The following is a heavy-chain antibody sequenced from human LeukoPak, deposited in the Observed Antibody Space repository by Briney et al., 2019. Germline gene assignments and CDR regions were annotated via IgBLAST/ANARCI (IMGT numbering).Heavy chain of an antibody. J-gene: IGHJ5*02. Sequence: GESLKISCKGSGYSFTSYWIGWVRQMPGKGLECIGIIYPGDSDTRYSPSFQGQVTISADKSISTAYLQWSSLKASDTAMYYCARRTDYSNYVWFDPWGQGTLVTVSS. CDR3: ARRTDYSNYVWFDP. V-gene: IGHV5-51*01. CDR1: GYSFTSYW. CDR2: IYPGDSDT. D-gene: IGHD4-11*01.